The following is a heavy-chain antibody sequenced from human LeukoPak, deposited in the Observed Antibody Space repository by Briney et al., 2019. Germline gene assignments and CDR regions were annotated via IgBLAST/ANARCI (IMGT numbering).Heavy chain of an antibody. D-gene: IGHD4-17*01. J-gene: IGHJ5*02. CDR1: GYPISSGYY. Sequence: SETLSLTCTVTGYPISSGYYWAWIRQPPGKGLEWIGYIYYSGSTNYNPSLKSRVTISVGTSKNQFSLKLSSVTAADTAVYYCARGRNYGDAYNWFDPWGQGTLVTVSS. CDR2: IYYSGST. CDR3: ARGRNYGDAYNWFDP. V-gene: IGHV4-38-2*02.